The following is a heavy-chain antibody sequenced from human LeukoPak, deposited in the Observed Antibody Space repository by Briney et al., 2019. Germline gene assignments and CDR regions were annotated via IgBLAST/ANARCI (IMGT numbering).Heavy chain of an antibody. D-gene: IGHD4-17*01. CDR3: AKWMDYGDYVSAFDI. CDR2: ISYDGSNK. Sequence: PGGSLRLSCAASGFTFSSYAMHWVRQAPGKGLEWVAVISYDGSNKYYADSVKGRFTISRDNSKNTLYLQMNSLRAEDTAVYYCAKWMDYGDYVSAFDIWGQGTMVTVSS. CDR1: GFTFSSYA. J-gene: IGHJ3*02. V-gene: IGHV3-30*04.